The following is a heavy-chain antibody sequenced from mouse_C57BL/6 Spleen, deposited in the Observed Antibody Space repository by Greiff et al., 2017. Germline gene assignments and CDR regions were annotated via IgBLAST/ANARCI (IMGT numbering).Heavy chain of an antibody. CDR2: IYPRSGNT. V-gene: IGHV1-81*01. J-gene: IGHJ3*01. D-gene: IGHD3-2*02. CDR1: GYTFTSYG. Sequence: QVQLKQSGAELARPGASVKLSCKASGYTFTSYGISWVKQRTGQGLEWIGEIYPRSGNTYYNEKFKGKATLTADKSSSTAYMELRSLTSEDSAVYFCAREAQATSRSPWFAYWGQGTLVTVSA. CDR3: AREAQATSRSPWFAY.